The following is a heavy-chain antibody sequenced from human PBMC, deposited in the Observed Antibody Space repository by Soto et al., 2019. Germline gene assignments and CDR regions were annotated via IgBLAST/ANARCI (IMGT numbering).Heavy chain of an antibody. CDR2: VSSDGSAT. J-gene: IGHJ5*02. CDR1: GFTFNLYW. D-gene: IGHD3-16*01. Sequence: EVQLVESGGGLVQPGGSLRLSCAASGFTFNLYWMHWVRQAPGKGLEWVSRVSSDGSATDYADSVKGRFTVSRDNAKNTVSLQMNSLRAEDTAVYFCTRENYWGMEPWGQGTLVTVSS. V-gene: IGHV3-74*01. CDR3: TRENYWGMEP.